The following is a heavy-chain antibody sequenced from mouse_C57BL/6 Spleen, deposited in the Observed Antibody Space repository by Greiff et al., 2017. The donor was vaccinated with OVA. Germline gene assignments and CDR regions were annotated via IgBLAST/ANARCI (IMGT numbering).Heavy chain of an antibody. CDR1: GFTFSNYW. J-gene: IGHJ1*03. D-gene: IGHD1-1*01. CDR3: TLNYGSSYDWYFDV. Sequence: EVKVEESGGGLVQPGGSMKLSCVASGFTFSNYWMNWVRQSPEKGLEWVAQIRLKSDNYATHYAESVKGRFTISRDDSKSSVYLQMNNLRAEDTGIYYCTLNYGSSYDWYFDVWGTGTTVTVSS. CDR2: IRLKSDNYAT. V-gene: IGHV6-3*01.